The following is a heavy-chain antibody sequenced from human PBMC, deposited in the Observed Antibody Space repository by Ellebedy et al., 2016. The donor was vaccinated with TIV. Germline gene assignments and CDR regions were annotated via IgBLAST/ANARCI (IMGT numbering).Heavy chain of an antibody. D-gene: IGHD6-19*01. CDR3: ARGGSGWRYFDY. CDR1: GGSISSSNW. CDR2: IYHSGST. V-gene: IGHV4-4*02. J-gene: IGHJ4*02. Sequence: MPSETLSLTCAVSGGSISSSNWWSCVRQPPGKGLEWIGEIYHSGSTNYNPSLKSRVTISVDKSKNQFSLKLRSVTAADTAVYYCARGGSGWRYFDYWGQGTLVTVSS.